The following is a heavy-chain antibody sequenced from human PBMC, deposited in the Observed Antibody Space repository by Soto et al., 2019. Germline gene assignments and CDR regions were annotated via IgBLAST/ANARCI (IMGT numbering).Heavy chain of an antibody. CDR2: IYPGDSDT. CDR1: GYSFTSYW. CDR3: ARSYDILHLNWFDP. V-gene: IGHV5-51*01. D-gene: IGHD3-9*01. Sequence: PGESLKISSXGSGYSFTSYWIGWVRQMPGKGLEWMGIIYPGDSDTRYSPSFQGQATISADKSISTAYLQWSSLKASETAMYYCARSYDILHLNWFDPWGQGTLVTVSS. J-gene: IGHJ5*02.